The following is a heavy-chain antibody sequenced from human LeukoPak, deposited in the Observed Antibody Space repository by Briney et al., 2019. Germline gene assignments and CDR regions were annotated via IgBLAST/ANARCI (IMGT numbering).Heavy chain of an antibody. CDR1: GGSISSGDYY. CDR2: IYYSGST. J-gene: IGHJ4*02. Sequence: SETQSLTCTVSGGSISSGDYYWSWIRQPPGKGLEWIGYIYYSGSTYYNPSLKSRVTISVDTSKNQFSLKLSSVTAADTAVYYCARGGDYGGVRGGFDYWGQGTLVTVSS. CDR3: ARGGDYGGVRGGFDY. V-gene: IGHV4-30-4*01. D-gene: IGHD4-17*01.